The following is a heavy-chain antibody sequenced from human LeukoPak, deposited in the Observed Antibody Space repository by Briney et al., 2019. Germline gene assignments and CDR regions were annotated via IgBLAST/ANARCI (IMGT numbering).Heavy chain of an antibody. CDR1: GFTLSNYG. CDR2: ISYDGSNK. D-gene: IGHD3-16*02. V-gene: IGHV3-30*18. J-gene: IGHJ4*02. CDR3: AKVSGFKITFGGVID. Sequence: GESLSHLCAPSGFTLSNYGMHWVRQAPGKGVEWVAVISYDGSNKYYAASVKGRFTISRDNSKNTLYLQMNSLRAEDTAVFYCAKVSGFKITFGGVIDWGQGTPVTVSS.